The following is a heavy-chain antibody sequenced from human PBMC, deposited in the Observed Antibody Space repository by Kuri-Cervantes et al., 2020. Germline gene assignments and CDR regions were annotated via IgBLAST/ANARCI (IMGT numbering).Heavy chain of an antibody. V-gene: IGHV5-51*01. J-gene: IGHJ4*02. Sequence: KVSCKGSGYSFTSYWIGWVRQMPGGGLEWMGIIYPGDSDTRYSPSFQGQVTISADKSISTAYLQWSTLKASDTAVYYCASLRDGYNYNDFWGQGTLVTVSS. CDR3: ASLRDGYNYNDF. CDR1: GYSFTSYW. CDR2: IYPGDSDT. D-gene: IGHD5-24*01.